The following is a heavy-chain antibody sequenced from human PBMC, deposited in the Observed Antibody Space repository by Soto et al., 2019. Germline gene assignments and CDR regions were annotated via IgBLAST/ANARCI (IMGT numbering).Heavy chain of an antibody. Sequence: SETLSLTCTVSGGSISSHYWRWIRQPPGKGLEWIGYIYYSGSTNYNPSLKSRVTISVDTSKNQFSLKLSSVTAADTAVYYCARHRPEDIVETNDAFDIWGQGTMVTVSS. V-gene: IGHV4-59*08. CDR3: ARHRPEDIVETNDAFDI. CDR1: GGSISSHY. J-gene: IGHJ3*02. CDR2: IYYSGST. D-gene: IGHD2-15*01.